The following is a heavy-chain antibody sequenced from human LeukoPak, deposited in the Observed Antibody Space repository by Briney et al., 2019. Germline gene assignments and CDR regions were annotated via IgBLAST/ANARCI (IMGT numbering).Heavy chain of an antibody. CDR2: ISSSGSTI. CDR3: ARDGAVSLYYFYAMDV. V-gene: IGHV3-11*01. CDR1: VFTFSDYY. J-gene: IGHJ6*02. Sequence: GGSLRLSCAASVFTFSDYYMSWIRQGPGKGLEWVSYISSSGSTISYAGSVKGRFTISRDNAKNSLYLQMNSPRAEDTAVYYCARDGAVSLYYFYAMDVWGQGTTVTVAS. D-gene: IGHD3-16*01.